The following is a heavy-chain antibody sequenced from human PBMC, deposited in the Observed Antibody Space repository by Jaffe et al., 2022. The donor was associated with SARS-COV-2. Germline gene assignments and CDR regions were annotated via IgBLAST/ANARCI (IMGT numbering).Heavy chain of an antibody. Sequence: QVQLQESGPGLVKPSETLSLNCTVSGGSISTYYWSWIRQPPGKGLEWIGDIYYSGRTKYNPSLKSRVTISVDTSKIQFSLKLSSVTAADTAVYYCARVDGSGSSGLRHFDYWGQGTLVTVSS. CDR2: IYYSGRT. D-gene: IGHD3-10*01. CDR1: GGSISTYY. J-gene: IGHJ4*02. CDR3: ARVDGSGSSGLRHFDY. V-gene: IGHV4-59*01.